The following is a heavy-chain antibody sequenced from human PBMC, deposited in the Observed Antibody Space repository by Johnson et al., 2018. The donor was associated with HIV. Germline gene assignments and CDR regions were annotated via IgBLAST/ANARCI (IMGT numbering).Heavy chain of an antibody. CDR1: GFTFDDYG. CDR3: ARGIVVVTRGPGSDAFDI. D-gene: IGHD3-22*01. V-gene: IGHV3-20*04. Sequence: MQLVESGGGVVRPGGSLRLSCAASGFTFDDYGMTWVRQAPGKGLEWVSGINWTGGSTGYVDSVKGRFTISRDNAKNSLYLQMNSMRAEDTALYYCARGIVVVTRGPGSDAFDIWGQGTMVTVSS. J-gene: IGHJ3*02. CDR2: INWTGGST.